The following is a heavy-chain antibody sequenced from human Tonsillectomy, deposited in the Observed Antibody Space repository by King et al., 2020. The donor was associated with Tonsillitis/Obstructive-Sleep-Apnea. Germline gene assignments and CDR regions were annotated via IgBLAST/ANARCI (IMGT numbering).Heavy chain of an antibody. Sequence: VQLVESGGGLVQPGRSLRLSCAASGFTFDDYAMHWVRQAPGKGLEWVSGISWNSGSIGYADSVKGRFTISRDNAKNSLYLQMNSLRAEDTALYYCARYWRSSLDYWGQGTLVTVSS. CDR2: ISWNSGSI. V-gene: IGHV3-9*01. CDR3: ARYWRSSLDY. CDR1: GFTFDDYA. D-gene: IGHD6-13*01. J-gene: IGHJ4*02.